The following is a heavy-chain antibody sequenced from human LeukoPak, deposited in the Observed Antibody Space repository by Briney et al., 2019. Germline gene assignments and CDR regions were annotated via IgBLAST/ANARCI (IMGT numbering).Heavy chain of an antibody. Sequence: PGGSLRLSCAASGFTFSNYWMHWVRQAPGKGLVWVSRINSDGINTSYADSVKGRFTISRDNAKNTLNLQMNSLRAEDTAVYYCARDQKTMVRGLGPEEDIYNWFDPWGQGTLVTVSS. CDR1: GFTFSNYW. D-gene: IGHD3-10*01. J-gene: IGHJ5*02. CDR2: INSDGINT. CDR3: ARDQKTMVRGLGPEEDIYNWFDP. V-gene: IGHV3-74*01.